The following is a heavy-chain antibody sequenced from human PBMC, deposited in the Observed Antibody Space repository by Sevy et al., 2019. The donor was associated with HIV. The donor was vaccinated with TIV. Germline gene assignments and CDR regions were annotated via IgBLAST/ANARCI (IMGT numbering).Heavy chain of an antibody. J-gene: IGHJ6*02. V-gene: IGHV4-61*01. CDR2: IYYSGST. CDR1: GGSVSSGSYY. Sequence: SETLSLTCTVSGGSVSSGSYYWSWIRQPPGKGLEWIGYIYYSGSTNYNPPLKSRVTISVDTSKNQFSLKLSSVTAADTAVYYCARERIVVVPAAMGYYGMDVWGQGTTVTVSS. CDR3: ARERIVVVPAAMGYYGMDV. D-gene: IGHD2-2*01.